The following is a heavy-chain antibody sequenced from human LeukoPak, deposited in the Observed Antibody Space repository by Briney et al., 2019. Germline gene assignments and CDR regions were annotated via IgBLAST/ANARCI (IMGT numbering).Heavy chain of an antibody. J-gene: IGHJ4*02. CDR1: GFTFDDYA. CDR3: AKVGDIAVAEYYFDY. Sequence: GRSLRLSCAASGFTFDDYAMHWVRQAPGKGLEWVSGISWNSGSIGYADSVKGRFTISRDNAKNSLYLQMSSLRAEDTALYYCAKVGDIAVAEYYFDYWGQGTLVTVSS. V-gene: IGHV3-9*01. D-gene: IGHD6-19*01. CDR2: ISWNSGSI.